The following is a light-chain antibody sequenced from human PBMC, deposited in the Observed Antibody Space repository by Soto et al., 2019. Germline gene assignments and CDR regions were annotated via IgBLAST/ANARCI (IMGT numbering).Light chain of an antibody. CDR2: AAS. CDR3: QQSYATPLT. J-gene: IGKJ4*01. Sequence: DIQMTQSPSSLSASVGDRVTITCRASQSISSYLNWYQQKPGKAPNLLIYAASTLQSGVPSRSSGSGSGTDFTLTIRSLQPEDFATYYCQQSYATPLTFGGGTKVEIK. V-gene: IGKV1-39*01. CDR1: QSISSY.